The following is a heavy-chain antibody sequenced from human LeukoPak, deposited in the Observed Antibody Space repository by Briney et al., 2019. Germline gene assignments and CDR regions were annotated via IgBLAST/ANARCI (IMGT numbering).Heavy chain of an antibody. J-gene: IGHJ6*03. CDR3: ARDKIVVVVAAHRYRRAKTSGYYYYYMDV. CDR2: INPNSGGT. Sequence: ASVKVSCKASGYTFTGYYMHWVRQAPGQGLEWMGWINPNSGGTNYAQKFQGRVTMTRDTSISTAYMELSRLRSDDTAVYYCARDKIVVVVAAHRYRRAKTSGYYYYYMDVWGKGTTVTVSS. D-gene: IGHD2-15*01. CDR1: GYTFTGYY. V-gene: IGHV1-2*02.